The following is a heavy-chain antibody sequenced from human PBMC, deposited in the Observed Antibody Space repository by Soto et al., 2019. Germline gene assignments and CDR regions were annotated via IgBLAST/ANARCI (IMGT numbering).Heavy chain of an antibody. CDR3: AKDRVSLLGGMDV. CDR2: ISGSGGST. D-gene: IGHD3-16*02. CDR1: GFTFSSYA. J-gene: IGHJ6*02. V-gene: IGHV3-23*01. Sequence: PGGSLRLSCAASGFTFSSYAMSWVRQVPGKGLEWVSAISGSGGSTYYADSVKGRFTISRDNSKNTLYLQMNSLRAEDTAVYYCAKDRVSLLGGMDVWGQGTTVTVSS.